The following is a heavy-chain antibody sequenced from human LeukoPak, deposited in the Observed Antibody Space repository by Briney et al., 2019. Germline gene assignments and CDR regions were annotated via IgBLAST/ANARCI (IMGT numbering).Heavy chain of an antibody. CDR3: ATDPGLVAARPRGWFDP. V-gene: IGHV1-69*05. J-gene: IGHJ5*02. Sequence: SVKVSCKASGGTFSSYAISWVRQAPGQGLEWMGRFIPIFGTANYAQKFQGRVTITTDESTSTAYMELSSLRSEDTAVYYCATDPGLVAARPRGWFDPWGQGTLVTVSS. CDR2: FIPIFGTA. CDR1: GGTFSSYA. D-gene: IGHD6-6*01.